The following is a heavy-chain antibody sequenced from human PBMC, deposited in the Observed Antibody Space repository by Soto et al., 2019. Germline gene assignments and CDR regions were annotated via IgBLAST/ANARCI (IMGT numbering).Heavy chain of an antibody. CDR3: ARELFWSGQNYGMDV. V-gene: IGHV4-38-2*02. J-gene: IGHJ6*02. CDR1: GYSISSGYY. D-gene: IGHD3-3*01. CDR2: IYHSGST. Sequence: PSETLSLTCAVSGYSISSGYYWGWIRQPPGKGLEWIGSIYHSGSTYYNPSLKSRVTISVDTSKNQFSLKLSSVAAADTAVYYCARELFWSGQNYGMDVWGQGTTVTVSS.